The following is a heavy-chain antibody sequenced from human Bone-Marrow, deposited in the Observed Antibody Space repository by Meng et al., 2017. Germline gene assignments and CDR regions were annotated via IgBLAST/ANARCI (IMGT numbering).Heavy chain of an antibody. Sequence: ASVKVSCKVSGYTLTELSMHWVRQAPGKGLEWMGGFDPEDGETIYAQKFQGRVTMTEDTSTDTAYMELSSLRSEDTAVYYCATGVPIAAAGTRNLYYYYYGMNVWGQGPTVPVSS. V-gene: IGHV1-24*01. CDR3: ATGVPIAAAGTRNLYYYYYGMNV. CDR1: GYTLTELS. CDR2: FDPEDGET. D-gene: IGHD6-13*01. J-gene: IGHJ6*02.